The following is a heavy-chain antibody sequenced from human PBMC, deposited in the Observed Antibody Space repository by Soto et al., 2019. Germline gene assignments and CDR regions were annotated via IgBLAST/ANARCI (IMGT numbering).Heavy chain of an antibody. V-gene: IGHV4-59*01. CDR1: GDSISSYY. D-gene: IGHD6-6*01. J-gene: IGHJ6*03. CDR2: IYFSGST. Sequence: SETLSLTCTVSGDSISSYYWSWIRQPPGKGLEWIGYIYFSGSTNYNPSLKSPVTISVDTSKNQFSLKLTSVTAADTAVYYCARNPIASRPYYYYMDVWGKGTTVTVSS. CDR3: ARNPIASRPYYYYMDV.